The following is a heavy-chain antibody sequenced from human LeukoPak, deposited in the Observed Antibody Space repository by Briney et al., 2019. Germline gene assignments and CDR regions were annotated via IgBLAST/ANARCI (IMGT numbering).Heavy chain of an antibody. V-gene: IGHV3-23*01. D-gene: IGHD6-19*01. CDR3: AKGIGYSSGWLGY. J-gene: IGHJ4*02. CDR2: ISGSGTAT. Sequence: PGGSLRLSCAASEFTFSNYAMTWVRQAPGKGLKWVSTISGSGTATYYADSVKGRFTISRDNSKNTLYLQMNGLRAEDTAVYYCAKGIGYSSGWLGYWGQGTLVTVSS. CDR1: EFTFSNYA.